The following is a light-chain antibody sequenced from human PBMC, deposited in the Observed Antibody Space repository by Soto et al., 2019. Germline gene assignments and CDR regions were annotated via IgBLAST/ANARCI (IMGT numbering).Light chain of an antibody. J-gene: IGKJ5*01. CDR2: ATS. CDR1: QSISTY. Sequence: DIQMTQSPSSLSASVGDRVTITCRASQSISTYLHWYQQKPGTAPKLLIYATSNLQSGVPSRFSGSGSETDFTLTINNLQPEDFATYYCQQSYITPPITFGQGTRLEIK. V-gene: IGKV1-39*01. CDR3: QQSYITPPIT.